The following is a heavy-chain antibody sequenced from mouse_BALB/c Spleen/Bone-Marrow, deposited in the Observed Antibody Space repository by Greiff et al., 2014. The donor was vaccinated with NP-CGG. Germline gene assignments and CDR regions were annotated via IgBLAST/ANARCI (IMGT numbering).Heavy chain of an antibody. J-gene: IGHJ2*01. D-gene: IGHD2-10*02. CDR1: GFNIKDYY. Sequence: EVNVVESGAGLVRSGASVKLSCTASGFNIKDYYMHWVKQRPEQGLEWIGWIDPENGDTEYAPKFQGKATMTADTSSNTAYLQLSSLTSEDTAVYYCNEGYGNYGYWGQGTTLTVSS. CDR2: IDPENGDT. V-gene: IGHV14-4*02. CDR3: NEGYGNYGY.